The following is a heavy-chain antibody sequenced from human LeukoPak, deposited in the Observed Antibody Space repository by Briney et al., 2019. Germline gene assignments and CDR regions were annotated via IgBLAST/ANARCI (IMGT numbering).Heavy chain of an antibody. V-gene: IGHV3-30*03. D-gene: IGHD3-10*01. CDR3: ARGFDTMDFDY. Sequence: PGGSLRLSCEASGFTFSSYGMHWVRQAPGKGLEWVAVISYDGSNKYYADSVKGRFTISRDNSKNTLYLQMNSLRAEDTAVYYCARGFDTMDFDYWGQGTLVTVSS. J-gene: IGHJ4*02. CDR2: ISYDGSNK. CDR1: GFTFSSYG.